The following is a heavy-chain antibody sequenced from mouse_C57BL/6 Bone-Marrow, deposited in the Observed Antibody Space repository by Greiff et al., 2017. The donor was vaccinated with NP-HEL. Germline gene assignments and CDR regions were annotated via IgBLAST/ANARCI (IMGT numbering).Heavy chain of an antibody. Sequence: EVQLQESGPELVKPGASVKIPCKASGYTFTDYNMDWVKQSHGKSLEWIGDINPNNGGTIYNQKFKGKATLTVDKSSSTAYMDLRSLTSEDTAVYYCARSGYGIYDGYYGAMDYWGQGTSVTVSS. CDR1: GYTFTDYN. D-gene: IGHD2-3*01. V-gene: IGHV1-18*01. CDR2: INPNNGGT. J-gene: IGHJ4*01. CDR3: ARSGYGIYDGYYGAMDY.